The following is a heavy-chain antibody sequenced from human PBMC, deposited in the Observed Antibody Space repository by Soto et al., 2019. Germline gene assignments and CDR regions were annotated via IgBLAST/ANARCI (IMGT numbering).Heavy chain of an antibody. D-gene: IGHD3-3*01. V-gene: IGHV3-7*03. J-gene: IGHJ6*02. CDR2: IKQDGSEK. Sequence: GGSLRLSXAASGFTFSSYWMSWVRQAPGKGLEWVANIKQDGSEKYYVDSVKGRFTISRDNAKNSLYLQMNSLRAEDTAVYYCARDKTIFGAVNPAYGMDVWGQGTTVTVSS. CDR1: GFTFSSYW. CDR3: ARDKTIFGAVNPAYGMDV.